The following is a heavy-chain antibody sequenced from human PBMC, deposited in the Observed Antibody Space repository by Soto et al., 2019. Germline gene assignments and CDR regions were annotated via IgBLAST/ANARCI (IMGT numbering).Heavy chain of an antibody. CDR3: ARSDGYNFNWLDS. V-gene: IGHV1-8*01. D-gene: IGHD2-21*01. CDR2: MNPNSGNT. J-gene: IGHJ5*01. Sequence: QVQLVQSGAEVKTPGASVKVSCKASGYTFASYDINWVRQAPGQGLEWMGWMNPNSGNTGYAQKFQGRLTMTRDTALSIAHMELSSLRNVDAAVYYCARSDGYNFNWLDSWGQGTLVTVSA. CDR1: GYTFASYD.